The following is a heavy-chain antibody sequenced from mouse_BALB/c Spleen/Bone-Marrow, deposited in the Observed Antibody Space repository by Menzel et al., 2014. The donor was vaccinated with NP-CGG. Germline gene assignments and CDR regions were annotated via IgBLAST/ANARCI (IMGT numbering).Heavy chain of an antibody. Sequence: VQLKPSGPSLVKPSQTLSLTCFVTGDYITSGYWNCIRTFPGAKLEYLGYISYSGSTYYNPSLKSRISITRDTSKNQYYLQLNSVTTEDTATYYCARSYRYDWFAYWGQGTLVTVSA. J-gene: IGHJ3*01. D-gene: IGHD2-14*01. CDR2: ISYSGST. V-gene: IGHV3-8*02. CDR1: GDYITSGY. CDR3: ARSYRYDWFAY.